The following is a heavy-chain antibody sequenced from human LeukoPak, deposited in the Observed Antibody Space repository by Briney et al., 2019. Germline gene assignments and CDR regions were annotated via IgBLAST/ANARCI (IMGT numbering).Heavy chain of an antibody. V-gene: IGHV4-4*07. Sequence: SETLSLTCTVSGGSISSHYWSWIRQPAGKGLEWIGRIYTSGSTNYNPSLKSRVTMSVDTSKNQFSLKLSSVTAADTAVYYCARDTPRDILTGVWFDPWGQGTLVTVSS. D-gene: IGHD3-9*01. CDR3: ARDTPRDILTGVWFDP. CDR1: GGSISSHY. CDR2: IYTSGST. J-gene: IGHJ5*02.